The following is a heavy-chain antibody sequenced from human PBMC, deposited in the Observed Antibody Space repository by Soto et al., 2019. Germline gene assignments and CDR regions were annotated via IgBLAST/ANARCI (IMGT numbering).Heavy chain of an antibody. V-gene: IGHV4-39*02. D-gene: IGHD3-3*01. J-gene: IGHJ3*02. Sequence: SATLSLTCTVSGGSISSSSYYWGWIRQPPGKGLEWIGSIYYSGSTYYNPSLKSRVTISVDTSKNHFSLKLSSVTAADTAVYYCARGRSGYDAFDIWGQGTMVTVSS. CDR1: GGSISSSSYY. CDR3: ARGRSGYDAFDI. CDR2: IYYSGST.